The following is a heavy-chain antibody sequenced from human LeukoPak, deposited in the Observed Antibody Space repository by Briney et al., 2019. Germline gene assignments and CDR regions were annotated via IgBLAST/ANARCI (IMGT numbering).Heavy chain of an antibody. J-gene: IGHJ6*02. D-gene: IGHD3-10*01. CDR2: ISASSSTT. Sequence: GGSLRLSCVGSGYTFSDYAMSWVRQSPGKGLEWVAAISASSSTTYYADSVKGRFTISRDNAKNSLYLQMNSLRAEDTAVYYCARERSHYGMDVWGQGTTVTVSS. CDR3: ARERSHYGMDV. CDR1: GYTFSDYA. V-gene: IGHV3-11*01.